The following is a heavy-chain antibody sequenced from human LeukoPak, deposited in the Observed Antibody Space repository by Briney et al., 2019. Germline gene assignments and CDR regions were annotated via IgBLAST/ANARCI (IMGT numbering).Heavy chain of an antibody. D-gene: IGHD4-17*01. Sequence: GGGLRLSCAASGVTFSSDSMNWGRQAPGKGLEWVSAISGSGDYTSYADSVKGRVTISRDNSKNTLYLQMNSLRAEDTAIYYCAKRGYGDYYMDVWGKGTTVTISS. CDR3: AKRGYGDYYMDV. V-gene: IGHV3-23*01. CDR2: ISGSGDYT. J-gene: IGHJ6*03. CDR1: GVTFSSDS.